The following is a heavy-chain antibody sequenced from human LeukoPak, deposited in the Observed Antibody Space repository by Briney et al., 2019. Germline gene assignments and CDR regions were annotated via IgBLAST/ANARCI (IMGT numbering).Heavy chain of an antibody. D-gene: IGHD7-27*01. CDR1: GYPFTIYG. Sequence: ASVKVSCKASGYPFTIYGFTWVRQAPGQGLEWMGWISAYNGNTNYAQKLQGRVTMTIDTSTSTGYMELRSLRSDDTAVYYWARGGGRTGTRENDFWGQGTLVTVSS. CDR3: ARGGGRTGTRENDF. V-gene: IGHV1-18*01. CDR2: ISAYNGNT. J-gene: IGHJ4*02.